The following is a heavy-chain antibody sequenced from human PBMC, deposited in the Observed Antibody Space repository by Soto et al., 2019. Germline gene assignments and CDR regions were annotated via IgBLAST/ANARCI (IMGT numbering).Heavy chain of an antibody. CDR3: ARDGNLAMGSGSCEFAP. CDR1: GYTFTGYY. V-gene: IGHV1-2*04. D-gene: IGHD3-10*01. J-gene: IGHJ5*02. Sequence: ASVKVSCKASGYTFTGYYMHWVRQAPGQGLEWMGWINPNSGGTNYAQKFQGWVTMTRDTSISTAYMELSRLRSDDTAVYYCARDGNLAMGSGSCEFAPWGQGTLVTVSS. CDR2: INPNSGGT.